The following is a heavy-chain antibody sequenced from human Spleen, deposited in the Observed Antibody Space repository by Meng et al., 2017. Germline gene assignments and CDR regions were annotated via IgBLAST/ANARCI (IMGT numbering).Heavy chain of an antibody. Sequence: SVKVSCKASGGTFSSYAISWVRQAPGQGLEWMGGVIPIFGTANYAQKFQGRVTITTDESTSTAYMELSSLRSEDTAVYYCARQRGHSSGCDTGYCNWFDPCGQGIL. CDR3: ARQRGHSSGCDTGYCNWFDP. J-gene: IGHJ5*02. V-gene: IGHV1-69*05. D-gene: IGHD6-19*01. CDR1: GGTFSSYA. CDR2: VIPIFGTA.